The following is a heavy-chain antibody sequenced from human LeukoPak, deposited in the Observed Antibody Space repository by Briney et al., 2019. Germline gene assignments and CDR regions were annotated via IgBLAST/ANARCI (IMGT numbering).Heavy chain of an antibody. D-gene: IGHD6-19*01. CDR1: GFTFSSYA. CDR3: AKDKVAVAGTSYFYGMDV. V-gene: IGHV3-30*04. Sequence: GGSLRLSCAASGFTFSSYAMHWVRQAPGKGLEWVAVISYDGSNKYYADSVKGRFTISRDSSKNTLCLQMNSLRAEDTAVYYCAKDKVAVAGTSYFYGMDVWGQGTTVTVSS. CDR2: ISYDGSNK. J-gene: IGHJ6*02.